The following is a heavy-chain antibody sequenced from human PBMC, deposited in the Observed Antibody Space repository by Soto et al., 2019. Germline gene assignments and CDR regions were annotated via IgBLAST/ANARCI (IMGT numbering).Heavy chain of an antibody. V-gene: IGHV4-4*07. CDR2: IYSSGSA. Sequence: SETLSLTCTVSRASIYTYSWTWIRQPAGKGLQWIGHIYSSGSANYSPSLKSRVSMSVDSSKNQISLKLSSVTAADTAVYYCATIVGANDYWGQGTLVTVSS. D-gene: IGHD1-26*01. CDR1: RASIYTYS. CDR3: ATIVGANDY. J-gene: IGHJ4*02.